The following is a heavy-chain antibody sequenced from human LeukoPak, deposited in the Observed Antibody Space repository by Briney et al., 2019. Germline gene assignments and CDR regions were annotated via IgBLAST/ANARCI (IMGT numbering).Heavy chain of an antibody. D-gene: IGHD3-22*01. CDR2: IYSGGST. J-gene: IGHJ4*02. V-gene: IGHV3-53*01. CDR1: GFTVSSNY. Sequence: GSLRLSCAASGFTVSSNYMSWVRQAPGKGLEWVSVIYSGGSTYYADSVRGRFTISRDNSKNTLYLQMNSLGAEDTAMYYCARVSYYDSSGYYFLNYVDYWGQGTLVTVSS. CDR3: ARVSYYDSSGYYFLNYVDY.